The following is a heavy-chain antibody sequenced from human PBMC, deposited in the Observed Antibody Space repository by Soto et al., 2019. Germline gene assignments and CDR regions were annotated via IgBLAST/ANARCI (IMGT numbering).Heavy chain of an antibody. J-gene: IGHJ5*02. CDR3: ARHEDNYYDSSGYYYVNWFDP. CDR2: IYYSGST. D-gene: IGHD3-22*01. V-gene: IGHV4-39*01. CDR1: GGSISSSSYY. Sequence: SETLSLTCTVSGGSISSSSYYWGWIRQPPGKGLEWIGSIYYSGSTYFNPSLKSRVTISVDTSKNQFSLKLSSVTAADTAVYYCARHEDNYYDSSGYYYVNWFDPWGQGTLVTVS.